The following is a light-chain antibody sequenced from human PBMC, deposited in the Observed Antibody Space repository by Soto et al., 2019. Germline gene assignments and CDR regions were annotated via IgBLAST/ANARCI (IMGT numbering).Light chain of an antibody. Sequence: IELTQSPDTLSSSPGERATLSCRASQTVSSDYLAWYQQKPGQAPRLLIYGASTRATGIPDRFSGSGSGTDFTLTITKMEPEDFGMYYCRQYGNSPWMYTFGRGTKVEIK. CDR2: GAS. J-gene: IGKJ2*01. V-gene: IGKV3-20*01. CDR1: QTVSSDY. CDR3: RQYGNSPWMYT.